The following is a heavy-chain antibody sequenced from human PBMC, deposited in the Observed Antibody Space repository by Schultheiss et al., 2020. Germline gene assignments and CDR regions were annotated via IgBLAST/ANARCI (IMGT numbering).Heavy chain of an antibody. J-gene: IGHJ4*02. D-gene: IGHD6-19*01. CDR3: ARDKRYGSGWFFDY. CDR1: GGTFSSYA. Sequence: SVKVSCKASGGTFSSYAISWVRQAPGQGLEWMGGIIIISGTTDKAHKLQGRVTITADESTSTVYMELSSLRSEDTAIYYCARDKRYGSGWFFDYWGQGTLVTVSS. CDR2: IIIISGTT. V-gene: IGHV1-69*13.